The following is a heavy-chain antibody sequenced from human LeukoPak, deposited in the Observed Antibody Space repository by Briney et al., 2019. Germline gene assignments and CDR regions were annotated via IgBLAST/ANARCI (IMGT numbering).Heavy chain of an antibody. V-gene: IGHV3-23*01. CDR1: GFTFTTYA. CDR2: ISNSGDST. J-gene: IGHJ4*02. Sequence: GGSLRLSCAASGFTFTTYAMSWVRQAPGRGLEWVSVISNSGDSTYYADSVKGRFTISRDNSKSTLFLQMSSLRAVDTAIYYCARDGARGAAAGTRGDYWGQGALVTVSS. CDR3: ARDGARGAAAGTRGDY. D-gene: IGHD6-13*01.